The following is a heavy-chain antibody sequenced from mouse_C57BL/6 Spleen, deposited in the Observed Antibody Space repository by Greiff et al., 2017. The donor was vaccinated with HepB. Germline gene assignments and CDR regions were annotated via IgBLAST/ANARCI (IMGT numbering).Heavy chain of an antibody. J-gene: IGHJ3*01. CDR1: GYSITSGYY. CDR2: ISYDGSN. Sequence: EVKLMESGPGLVKPSQSLSLTCSVTGYSITSGYYWNWIRQFPGNKLEWMGYISYDGSNNYNPSLKNRISITRDTSKNQFFLKLNSVTTEDTATYYCARELLFAYWGQGTLVTVSA. CDR3: ARELLFAY. V-gene: IGHV3-6*01.